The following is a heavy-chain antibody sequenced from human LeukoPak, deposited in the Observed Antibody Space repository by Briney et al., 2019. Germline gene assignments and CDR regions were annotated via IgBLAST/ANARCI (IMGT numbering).Heavy chain of an antibody. CDR2: IYYSGST. V-gene: IGHV4-59*01. Sequence: SETLSLTCTVSGGSISSYYWSWIRQPPGKGLEWIGYIYYSGSTNYNPSLKSRVTISVDTSKNQFSLKLSSVTAADTAVYYCAKDNRRGVIPYYSDYWGQGTLVTVSS. CDR3: AKDNRRGVIPYYSDY. CDR1: GGSISSYY. J-gene: IGHJ4*02. D-gene: IGHD3-10*01.